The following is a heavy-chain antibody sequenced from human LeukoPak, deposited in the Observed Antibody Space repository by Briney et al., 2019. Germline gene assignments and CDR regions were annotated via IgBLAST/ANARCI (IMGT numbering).Heavy chain of an antibody. CDR2: IHYTGKT. D-gene: IGHD6-13*01. CDR3: ARILSDSSGWYYFDY. J-gene: IGHJ4*02. V-gene: IGHV4-59*01. CDR1: GGSISSYY. Sequence: SETLSLTCTVSGGSISSYYWSWIRLPPGKGLEWIGCIHYTGKTNYNPSLTSRVTISVDTSKNQFSLNLSSVTAADTAVYYCARILSDSSGWYYFDYWGQGTLVTVSS.